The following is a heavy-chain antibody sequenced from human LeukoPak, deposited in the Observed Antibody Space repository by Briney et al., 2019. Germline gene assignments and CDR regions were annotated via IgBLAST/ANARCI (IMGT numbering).Heavy chain of an antibody. J-gene: IGHJ4*02. Sequence: PGGSLRLSCAASGFTFSTYGMHWVRQAPGKGLEWVAVIWYDGSNQYHADSVKGRFTISRDNSKNTLYLQMNSLRAEDTAVYYCAREKYNYGYDYWGQGALVTVSS. CDR1: GFTFSTYG. CDR2: IWYDGSNQ. CDR3: AREKYNYGYDY. D-gene: IGHD5-24*01. V-gene: IGHV3-33*08.